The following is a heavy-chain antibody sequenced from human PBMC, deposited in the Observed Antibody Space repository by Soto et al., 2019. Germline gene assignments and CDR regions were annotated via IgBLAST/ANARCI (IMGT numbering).Heavy chain of an antibody. V-gene: IGHV3-7*03. CDR3: ARDRGYCSGGSCSVYYYGMDV. CDR1: GFTFSSYW. J-gene: IGHJ6*02. CDR2: IKQDGSEK. Sequence: EVQLVESGGGLVQPGGSLRLSCAASGFTFSSYWMSWVRQAPGKGLEWVANIKQDGSEKYYVDSVKGRFTISRDNAKNSLYLQMNSLRAEDTAVYYCARDRGYCSGGSCSVYYYGMDVWGQGTTVTVSS. D-gene: IGHD2-15*01.